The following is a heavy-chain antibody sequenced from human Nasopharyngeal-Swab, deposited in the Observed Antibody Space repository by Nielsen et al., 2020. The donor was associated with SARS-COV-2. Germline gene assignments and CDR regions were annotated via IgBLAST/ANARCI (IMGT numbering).Heavy chain of an antibody. V-gene: IGHV4-30-4*01. CDR2: IYYSGST. CDR3: ARWYSGSSGADYFDY. D-gene: IGHD6-6*01. CDR1: GGSISSGDYY. J-gene: IGHJ4*02. Sequence: SETLSLTCTVSGGSISSGDYYWSWIRQPPGKGLEWIGNIYYSGSTDYNPSLKSRFTISVDTSKNQFSLKLSSVTAADTAVYYCARWYSGSSGADYFDYWDQGTLVTVSS.